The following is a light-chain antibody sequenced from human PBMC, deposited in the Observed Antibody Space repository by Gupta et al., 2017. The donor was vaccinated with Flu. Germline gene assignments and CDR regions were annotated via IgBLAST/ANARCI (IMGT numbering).Light chain of an antibody. J-gene: IGKJ5*01. CDR3: QQYDNSPIT. Sequence: NCKSSECRSSNSNNKNYVTWYQQKPGQPTKVLFYGATIRGSGVPERCSGSGSGTYFSLTISRLQAEVVASYYCQQYDNSPITFGQGTRLEI. CDR2: GAT. V-gene: IGKV4-1*01. CDR1: ECRSSNSNNKNY.